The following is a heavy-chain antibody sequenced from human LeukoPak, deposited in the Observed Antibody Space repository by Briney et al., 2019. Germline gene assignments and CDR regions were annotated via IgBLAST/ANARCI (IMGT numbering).Heavy chain of an antibody. J-gene: IGHJ4*02. CDR1: GGSISSSY. CDR3: ARSRKRWLQYDLDY. CDR2: IYYTGNT. D-gene: IGHD5-24*01. V-gene: IGHV4-59*12. Sequence: PSETLSLTCTVSGGSISSSYWSWIRQSPGKGLEWIGYIYYTGNTNYNPSLKSRVTISVDTSKNQFSLKLSSVTAADTAVYYCARSRKRWLQYDLDYWGQGTLVTVSS.